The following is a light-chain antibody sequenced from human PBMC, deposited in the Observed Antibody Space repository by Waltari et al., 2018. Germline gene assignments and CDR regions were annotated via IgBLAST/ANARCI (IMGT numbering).Light chain of an antibody. J-gene: IGKJ1*01. CDR1: QGISSY. V-gene: IGKV1-8*01. Sequence: AIRMTQSPSSLAASTGDRVNITCRASQGISSYLAWYQQKPGKAPKLLMYATSTMQSGVPSRFSGSGSGTDFTLTISCLQSEDFATYYCQQYYSTSPWTFGQGTKVEIK. CDR3: QQYYSTSPWT. CDR2: ATS.